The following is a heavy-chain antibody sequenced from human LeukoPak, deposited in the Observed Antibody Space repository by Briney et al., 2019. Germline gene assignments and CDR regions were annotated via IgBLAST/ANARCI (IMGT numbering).Heavy chain of an antibody. Sequence: ASVKVSCKASEYTFTDYYIDWIRQAPGQGLEWMGRISPNTGGTDHAQEFRDKITMTRDTSISTAYIELSRLISDDTAVYYCARGGRSGYRYFDYWGQGTLATVSS. CDR2: ISPNTGGT. CDR3: ARGGRSGYRYFDY. J-gene: IGHJ4*02. V-gene: IGHV1-2*06. CDR1: EYTFTDYY. D-gene: IGHD5-18*01.